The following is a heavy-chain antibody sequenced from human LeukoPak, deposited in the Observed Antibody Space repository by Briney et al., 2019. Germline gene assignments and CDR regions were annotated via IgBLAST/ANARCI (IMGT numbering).Heavy chain of an antibody. V-gene: IGHV1-2*02. J-gene: IGHJ4*02. CDR2: INPNSGGT. Sequence: GASVKVSCKASGYTFTGYYMHWVRQAPGQGLEWMGWINPNSGGTNYAQKFQGRVTMTRDASISTAYMELSRLRSDDTAVYYCARVGFLEWFPFDYWGQGTLVTVSS. CDR1: GYTFTGYY. D-gene: IGHD3-3*02. CDR3: ARVGFLEWFPFDY.